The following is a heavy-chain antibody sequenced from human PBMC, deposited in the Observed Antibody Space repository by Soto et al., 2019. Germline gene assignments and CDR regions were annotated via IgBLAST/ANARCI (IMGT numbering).Heavy chain of an antibody. V-gene: IGHV3-33*01. CDR1: GFNFSNYG. CDR2: IWFDGSKK. Sequence: PGGSLRLSCAASGFNFSNYGMHWVRQAPGKGLEWVAVIWFDGSKKYYADSVKGRFTISRDNSKNTLHLQMISLRAEDTAMYYCVRDSLAPFDDWGQGTLVTVSS. J-gene: IGHJ4*02. CDR3: VRDSLAPFDD.